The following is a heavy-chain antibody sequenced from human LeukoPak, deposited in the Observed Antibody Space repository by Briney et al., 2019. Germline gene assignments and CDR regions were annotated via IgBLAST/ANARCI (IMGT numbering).Heavy chain of an antibody. CDR2: ISRGSGSI. Sequence: PGGSLRLSCAASGFTFSSYSMNWVRQAPGKGLEWVSSISRGSGSIYYADSLKGRFTISRDNAKSSLYLQMNSLRVEDTAVYYCARAPPYCGGDCSDWYFDLWGRGTLVTVSS. D-gene: IGHD2-21*02. CDR1: GFTFSSYS. V-gene: IGHV3-21*01. CDR3: ARAPPYCGGDCSDWYFDL. J-gene: IGHJ2*01.